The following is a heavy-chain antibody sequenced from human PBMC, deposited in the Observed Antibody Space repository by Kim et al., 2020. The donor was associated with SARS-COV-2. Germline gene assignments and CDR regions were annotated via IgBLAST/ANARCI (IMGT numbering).Heavy chain of an antibody. J-gene: IGHJ6*02. CDR3: ARLPYDCSGGSCYATYYYYGMDV. V-gene: IGHV4-39*01. CDR2: IYYSGST. Sequence: SETLSLTCTVSGGSISSSSYYWGWIRQPPGKGLEWIGSIYYSGSTYYNPSLKSRVTISVDTSKNQFSLKLSSVTAADTAVYYCARLPYDCSGGSCYATYYYYGMDVWGQGTTVTVSS. CDR1: GGSISSSSYY. D-gene: IGHD2-15*01.